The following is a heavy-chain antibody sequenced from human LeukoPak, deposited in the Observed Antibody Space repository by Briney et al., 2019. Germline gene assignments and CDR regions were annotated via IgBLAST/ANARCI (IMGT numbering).Heavy chain of an antibody. CDR3: ARRDYCSSTSCYGYFDY. J-gene: IGHJ4*02. CDR2: IYPGDSDT. D-gene: IGHD2-2*01. V-gene: IGHV5-51*01. Sequence: GESLKISCKGSGYSFTSYWIGWVRQMPGKGLEWLSIIYPGDSDTRYSPSFQVQVTISADKSISTAYLQWSSLKASDTAMYYCARRDYCSSTSCYGYFDYWGQGTLVTVSS. CDR1: GYSFTSYW.